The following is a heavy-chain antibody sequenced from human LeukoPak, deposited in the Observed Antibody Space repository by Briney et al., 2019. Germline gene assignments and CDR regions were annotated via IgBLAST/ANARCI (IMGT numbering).Heavy chain of an antibody. J-gene: IGHJ6*02. CDR2: INPNSGGT. Sequence: ASVKVSCKASGYTFTGYYMHWVRQAPGQGLEWMGWINPNSGGTNYAQKFQGRVTMTRDTSISTAYMELSRLRSDDTAVYYCARDKEVLLWFGDGSYYYYGMDVWGQGTTVTVPS. CDR1: GYTFTGYY. D-gene: IGHD3-10*01. V-gene: IGHV1-2*02. CDR3: ARDKEVLLWFGDGSYYYYGMDV.